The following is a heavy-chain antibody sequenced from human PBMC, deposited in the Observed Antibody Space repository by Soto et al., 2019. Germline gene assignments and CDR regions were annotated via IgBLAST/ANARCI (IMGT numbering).Heavy chain of an antibody. CDR3: TRRYYDFWSGYQPYNWFDP. CDR1: GGSISSYY. Sequence: PSETLSLTCTVSGGSISSYYWSWIRQPPGKGLEWIGYIYYSGSTNYNPSIKSRVTISVDTSKNQFSLKLSSVTAADTDMYKCTRRYYDFWSGYQPYNWFDPWGQGTLVTVSS. D-gene: IGHD3-3*01. J-gene: IGHJ5*02. CDR2: IYYSGST. V-gene: IGHV4-59*01.